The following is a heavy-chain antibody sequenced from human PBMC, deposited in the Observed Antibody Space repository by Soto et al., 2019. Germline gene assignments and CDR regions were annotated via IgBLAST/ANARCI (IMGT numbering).Heavy chain of an antibody. V-gene: IGHV4-30-2*01. CDR2: IYHSGST. CDR1: GGSISSGGYS. CDR3: AREKEDGMDV. Sequence: QLQLQESGSGLVKPSQTLSLTCAVSGGSISSGGYSWSWIRQPPGKGLEWIGYIYHSGSTYYNPSLKSRVNISVDRSKNQFSLKLSSVTDADTAVYYCAREKEDGMDVWGQGTTVTVSS. J-gene: IGHJ6*02.